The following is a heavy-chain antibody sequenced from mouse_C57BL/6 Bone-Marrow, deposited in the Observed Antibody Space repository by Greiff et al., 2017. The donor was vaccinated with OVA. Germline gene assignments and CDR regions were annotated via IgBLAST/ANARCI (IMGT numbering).Heavy chain of an antibody. Sequence: EVKLVESGGGLVQPGGSLKLSCAASGFTFSDYYMYWVRQTPEKRLEWVAYISNGGGSTYYPDTVKGRFTISRDNAKNTLYLQMSRLKSEDTAMYYCARHGLWFDYWGQGTTLTVSS. CDR3: ARHGLWFDY. CDR1: GFTFSDYY. D-gene: IGHD1-1*02. J-gene: IGHJ2*01. CDR2: ISNGGGST. V-gene: IGHV5-12*01.